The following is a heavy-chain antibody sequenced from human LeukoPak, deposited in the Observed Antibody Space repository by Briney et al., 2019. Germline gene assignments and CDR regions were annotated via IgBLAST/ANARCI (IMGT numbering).Heavy chain of an antibody. Sequence: GGSLRLSCAASGFTFSSYSMNWVRQAPGKGPEWISYISTGSSTIYYADSVKGRFTISRDNSKNTLYLQMNSLRAEDTAVYYCAKWGYYYDRSGYSDTVDYWGQGTLVTVSS. CDR1: GFTFSSYS. CDR2: ISTGSSTI. D-gene: IGHD3-22*01. J-gene: IGHJ4*02. CDR3: AKWGYYYDRSGYSDTVDY. V-gene: IGHV3-48*01.